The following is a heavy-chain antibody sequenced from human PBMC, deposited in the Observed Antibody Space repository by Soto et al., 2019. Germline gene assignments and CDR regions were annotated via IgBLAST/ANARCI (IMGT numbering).Heavy chain of an antibody. CDR2: TNPKSGGT. J-gene: IGHJ4*02. CDR3: ARDLAKGGGSAGFDY. CDR1: GYTFTVYY. Sequence: GASVKVSCKASGYTFTVYYMHWVRQAPGQGIEWMGWTNPKSGGTMYAQKFQGRVTMPWDTSIRTAYMALTRLGSDDTAVYYCARDLAKGGGSAGFDYWGQGTLVTVS. D-gene: IGHD1-26*01. V-gene: IGHV1-2*02.